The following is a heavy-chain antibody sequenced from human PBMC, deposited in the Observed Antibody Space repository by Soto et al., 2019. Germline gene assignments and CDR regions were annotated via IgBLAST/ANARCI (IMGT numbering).Heavy chain of an antibody. Sequence: QVQLVESGGGVVQPGRSLRLSCVASGFTFSSYGMHWVRQAPGKGLEWVAIISYDGSNTYYADSVKGRFTISRDNSKNKMYLQMNSLRAEDTSVYYCAKGGGLSGSYYISSSYYFDYWGQGTLVTVSS. CDR3: AKGGGLSGSYYISSSYYFDY. V-gene: IGHV3-30*18. CDR1: GFTFSSYG. D-gene: IGHD1-26*01. CDR2: ISYDGSNT. J-gene: IGHJ4*02.